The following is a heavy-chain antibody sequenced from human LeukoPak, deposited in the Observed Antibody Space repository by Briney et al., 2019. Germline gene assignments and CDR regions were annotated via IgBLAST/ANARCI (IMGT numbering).Heavy chain of an antibody. Sequence: ASVKVSCKASGYTFTGYYMHWVRQAPGQGLEWMGIINPSGGSTSYAQKFQGRVTMTRDTSTSTAYMELSSLRSEDTAVYYCASRIITMVRGVDYYYGMDVWGQGTTVTVSS. D-gene: IGHD3-10*01. CDR2: INPSGGST. CDR1: GYTFTGYY. CDR3: ASRIITMVRGVDYYYGMDV. J-gene: IGHJ6*02. V-gene: IGHV1-46*01.